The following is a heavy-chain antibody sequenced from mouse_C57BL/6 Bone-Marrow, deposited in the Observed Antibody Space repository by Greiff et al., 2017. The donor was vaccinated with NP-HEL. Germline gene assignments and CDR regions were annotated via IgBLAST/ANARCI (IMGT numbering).Heavy chain of an antibody. CDR3: ARSEVITTALFDY. Sequence: VKLVESGAELVKPGASVKLSCKASGYTFTSYWMHWVKQRPGQGLEWIGMIHPNSGSTNYNEKFKSKATLTVDKSSSTAYMQLSSLTSEDSAVYYCARSEVITTALFDYWGQGTTLTVSS. V-gene: IGHV1-64*01. CDR1: GYTFTSYW. CDR2: IHPNSGST. J-gene: IGHJ2*01. D-gene: IGHD1-1*01.